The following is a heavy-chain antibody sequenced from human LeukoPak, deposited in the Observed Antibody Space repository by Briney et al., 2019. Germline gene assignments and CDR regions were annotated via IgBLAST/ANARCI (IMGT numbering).Heavy chain of an antibody. Sequence: ASVKVSCKASGYTFTSYAMHWVRQAPGQRLEWMGWINAGNGNTKYSQKFQGRVTITRDTSASTAYMELSSLRSEDTAVYYCARGPEEQWLVGGEHYFDYWGQGTLVTVSS. V-gene: IGHV1-3*01. J-gene: IGHJ4*02. CDR3: ARGPEEQWLVGGEHYFDY. CDR2: INAGNGNT. CDR1: GYTFTSYA. D-gene: IGHD6-19*01.